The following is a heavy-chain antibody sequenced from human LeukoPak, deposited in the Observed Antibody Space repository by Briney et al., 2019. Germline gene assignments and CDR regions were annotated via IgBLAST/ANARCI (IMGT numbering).Heavy chain of an antibody. CDR3: ARDHVPTGYCGGDCYSYAFDI. CDR2: IYYSGST. V-gene: IGHV4-39*07. J-gene: IGHJ3*02. D-gene: IGHD2-21*01. Sequence: SETLSLTCTVSGGSITNANYYWGWIRQPPGKGLEWIGNIYYSGSTYYNPSLKSRVTLSVDTSKNQFSLKLSSVTAADTAVYYCARDHVPTGYCGGDCYSYAFDIWGQGTMVTVSS. CDR1: GGSITNANYY.